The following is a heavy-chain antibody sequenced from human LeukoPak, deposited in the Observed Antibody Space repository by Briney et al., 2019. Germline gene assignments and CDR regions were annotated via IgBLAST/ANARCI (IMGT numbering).Heavy chain of an antibody. D-gene: IGHD5-18*01. CDR3: ARQDTAMVKGWFDP. J-gene: IGHJ5*02. CDR2: INHSGNT. V-gene: IGHV4-38-2*01. CDR1: GYSISSGYY. Sequence: PSETLSLTCAVSGYSISSGYYWGWIRQPPGRVLEWIGSINHSGNTYCNPSLKSRVAISIDTSKNDFSLKVISVTAADTAVYFCARQDTAMVKGWFDPWGQGTLVTVSS.